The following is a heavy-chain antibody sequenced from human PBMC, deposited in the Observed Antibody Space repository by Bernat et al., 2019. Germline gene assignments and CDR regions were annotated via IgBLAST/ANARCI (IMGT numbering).Heavy chain of an antibody. V-gene: IGHV3-30*18. CDR2: ISYDGSNK. Sequence: QVQLVESGGGVVQPGRSLRLSCAASGFTFSSYGMHWVRQAPGKGLEWVAVISYDGSNKYYADSVKGRFTISRDNSKNTLYLQMNSLRAEDTAVYYCAKGGGGSTLWFGEFYFDYWGKGTTVTVSS. J-gene: IGHJ4*03. CDR1: GFTFSSYG. CDR3: AKGGGGSTLWFGEFYFDY. D-gene: IGHD3-10*01.